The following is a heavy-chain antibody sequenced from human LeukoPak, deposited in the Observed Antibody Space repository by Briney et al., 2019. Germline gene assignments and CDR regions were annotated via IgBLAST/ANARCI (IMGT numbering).Heavy chain of an antibody. J-gene: IGHJ4*02. CDR2: ISYDGTNE. V-gene: IGHV3-30*04. D-gene: IGHD3-10*01. CDR3: ARNFYDSGSYYPPWY. Sequence: GGSLRLSCAASGFTFSSYAMHWVRQAPGKGLEWVAVISYDGTNEYSADSVKGRFTISRDNSKDTLYLQMNSLRVEDTAVYYCARNFYDSGSYYPPWYWGQGVLVTVSS. CDR1: GFTFSSYA.